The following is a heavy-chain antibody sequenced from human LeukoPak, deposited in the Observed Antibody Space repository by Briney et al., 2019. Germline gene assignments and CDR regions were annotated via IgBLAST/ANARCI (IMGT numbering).Heavy chain of an antibody. CDR2: ISWDGGST. CDR3: AKDLWFGELKPGYYYYYGMDV. CDR1: GFTFDDYA. D-gene: IGHD3-10*01. Sequence: PGGSLRLSCAASGFTFDDYAMHWVRQAPGKGLEWVSLISWDGGSTYYADSVKGRFTISRDNSKNSLYLQMNSLRAEDTALYYCAKDLWFGELKPGYYYYYGMDVWGKGTTVTVSS. V-gene: IGHV3-43D*04. J-gene: IGHJ6*04.